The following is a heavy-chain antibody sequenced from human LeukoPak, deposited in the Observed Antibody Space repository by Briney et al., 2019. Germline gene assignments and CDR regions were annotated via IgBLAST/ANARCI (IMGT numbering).Heavy chain of an antibody. Sequence: GGSLRLSCAASGFTFSDYYMSWIRQAPGKGLEWVSYISSSSSYTNYADSVKGRFTISRDDAKNSLYLQMNSLRAEDTAVYYCARCSSSWDFDYWGQGTLVTVSS. D-gene: IGHD6-13*01. CDR2: ISSSSSYT. V-gene: IGHV3-11*03. CDR3: ARCSSSWDFDY. CDR1: GFTFSDYY. J-gene: IGHJ4*02.